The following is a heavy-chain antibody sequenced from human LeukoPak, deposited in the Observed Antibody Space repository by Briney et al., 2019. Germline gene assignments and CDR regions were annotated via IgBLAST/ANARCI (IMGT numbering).Heavy chain of an antibody. D-gene: IGHD6-19*01. CDR3: ARESESSGWYDY. Sequence: GGSLTLSCAARGFMFHDYAIHWVRQAPGKGLEWVSLISGDGGSTFYADSVKGRFTISRDNSKDSLYLQMSSLRSEDTALYYCARESESSGWYDYWGQGTLVTVSS. V-gene: IGHV3-43*02. CDR1: GFMFHDYA. CDR2: ISGDGGST. J-gene: IGHJ4*02.